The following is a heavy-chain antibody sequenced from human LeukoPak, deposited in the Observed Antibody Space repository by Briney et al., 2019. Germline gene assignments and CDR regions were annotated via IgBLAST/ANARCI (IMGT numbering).Heavy chain of an antibody. CDR1: GFTFSSYS. CDR2: ISSSSSYI. CDR3: AREAAADPYYFDY. J-gene: IGHJ4*02. D-gene: IGHD6-13*01. V-gene: IGHV3-21*01. Sequence: GGSLRLSCAASGFTFSSYSMNWVRQAPGKGLEWVSSISSSSSYIYYADSVKGRFTISRDNAKNSLYLQMNSLRVEDMAVYYCAREAAADPYYFDYWGQGTLVTVSS.